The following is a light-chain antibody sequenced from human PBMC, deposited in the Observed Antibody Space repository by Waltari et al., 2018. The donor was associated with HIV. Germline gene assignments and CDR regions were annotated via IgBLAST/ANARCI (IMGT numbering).Light chain of an antibody. V-gene: IGKV3-15*01. CDR1: QGISHN. CDR3: QQYDDWTV. CDR2: DAS. J-gene: IGKJ4*01. Sequence: MTQSPATLSVSPGETVTLSSRASQGISHNLAWYQQKPGQAPRLLIFDASSRAAGIPARFSGSGSGTEFTLTISSLQSEDFATYYCQQYDDWTVFGGGTKVEFK.